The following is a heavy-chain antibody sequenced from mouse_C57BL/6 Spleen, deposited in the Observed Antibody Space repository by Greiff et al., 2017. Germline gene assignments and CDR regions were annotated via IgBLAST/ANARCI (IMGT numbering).Heavy chain of an antibody. J-gene: IGHJ3*01. Sequence: EVQLVESGPGLVKPSQSLSLTCSVTGYSITSGYYWNWIRQFPGNKLEWMGYISYDGSNNYNPSLKNRISITRDTSKNQFFLKLNSGTTEDTATYYCAREGGSRTPFAYWGQGTLVTVSA. V-gene: IGHV3-6*01. CDR2: ISYDGSN. CDR3: AREGGSRTPFAY. D-gene: IGHD1-1*01. CDR1: GYSITSGYY.